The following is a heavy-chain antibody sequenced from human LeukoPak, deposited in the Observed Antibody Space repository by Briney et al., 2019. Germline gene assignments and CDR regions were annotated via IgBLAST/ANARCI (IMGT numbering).Heavy chain of an antibody. CDR3: ARVIAAAGNWFDP. Sequence: ASVKVSCKASGYTFTGYYMHWVRQAPGQGLEWMGWINPNSGGTNYAQKFQGRVTMTRDTSISTAYMELSRPRSDDTAVYYCARVIAAAGNWFDPWGQGTLVTVSS. V-gene: IGHV1-2*02. D-gene: IGHD6-13*01. CDR2: INPNSGGT. J-gene: IGHJ5*02. CDR1: GYTFTGYY.